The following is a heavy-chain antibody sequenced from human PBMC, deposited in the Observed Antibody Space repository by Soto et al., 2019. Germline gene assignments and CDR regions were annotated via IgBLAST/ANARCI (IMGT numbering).Heavy chain of an antibody. J-gene: IGHJ6*02. CDR1: GFTFSSYA. D-gene: IGHD3-3*01. CDR3: ARVFNNAEWLSGNYCYGMHA. CDR2: ISYDGSNK. Sequence: QVQLVESGGGVVQPGRSLRLSCAASGFTFSSYAMHWVRQAPGKGLEWVAVISYDGSNKYYADSVKGRFTISRDNSKNTLYLQINSRRAEDTAVYYCARVFNNAEWLSGNYCYGMHAWGQGTTVTVSS. V-gene: IGHV3-30-3*01.